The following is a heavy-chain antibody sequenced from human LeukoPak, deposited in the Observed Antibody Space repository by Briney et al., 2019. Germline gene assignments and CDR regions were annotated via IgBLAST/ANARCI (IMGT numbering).Heavy chain of an antibody. CDR3: AKEARSGLGVFDY. CDR1: GFTFSTFA. Sequence: GGSLRLSCTASGFTFSTFAMGWVRQAPGKGLQWVSGISGSGDTTYYADSVKGRFAISRDNSENTLYLQMNRLRDEDTAVYHCAKEARSGLGVFDYWGQGTLVTVSS. D-gene: IGHD3-10*01. V-gene: IGHV3-23*01. CDR2: ISGSGDTT. J-gene: IGHJ4*02.